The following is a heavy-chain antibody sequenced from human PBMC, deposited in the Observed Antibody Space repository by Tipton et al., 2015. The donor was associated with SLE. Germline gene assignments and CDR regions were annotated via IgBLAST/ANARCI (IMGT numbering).Heavy chain of an antibody. Sequence: SLRLSCAASGFTFSSYAMHWVRQAPGKGLEWVAVISYDGSNKYYADSVKGRFTISRDNSKNTLYLQMNSLRAEDTAVYYCASLSIVVVTAIPWYFDLWGRGTLVTVSS. CDR1: GFTFSSYA. D-gene: IGHD2-21*02. CDR3: ASLSIVVVTAIPWYFDL. J-gene: IGHJ2*01. V-gene: IGHV3-30-3*01. CDR2: ISYDGSNK.